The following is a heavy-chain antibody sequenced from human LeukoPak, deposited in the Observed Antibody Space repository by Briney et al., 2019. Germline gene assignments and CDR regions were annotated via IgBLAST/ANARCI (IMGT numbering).Heavy chain of an antibody. Sequence: PSETLSLTCIVSGGSISSSSYYWGWIRQPPGKGLEWIGSIYYSGSTYYNPSLKSRVTISVDTSKNQFSLKLSSVTAADTAVYYCATPSHDYGDYGAFDIWGQGTMVTVSS. CDR3: ATPSHDYGDYGAFDI. CDR2: IYYSGST. D-gene: IGHD4-17*01. CDR1: GGSISSSSYY. V-gene: IGHV4-39*01. J-gene: IGHJ3*02.